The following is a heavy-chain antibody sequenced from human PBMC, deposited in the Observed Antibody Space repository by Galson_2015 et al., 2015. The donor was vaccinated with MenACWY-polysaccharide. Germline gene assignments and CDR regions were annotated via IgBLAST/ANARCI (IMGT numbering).Heavy chain of an antibody. Sequence: SETLSLTCTVSRGSIYSYYWSWIRQPAGKGLEWIGHISTSGSTIYNPSLKSRITLSLDTSNNQIFLNLTSVTAADTAVYYCARVGYSGYDSRFEHWGQGTLVAVSS. D-gene: IGHD5-12*01. V-gene: IGHV4-4*07. J-gene: IGHJ4*02. CDR3: ARVGYSGYDSRFEH. CDR2: ISTSGST. CDR1: RGSIYSYY.